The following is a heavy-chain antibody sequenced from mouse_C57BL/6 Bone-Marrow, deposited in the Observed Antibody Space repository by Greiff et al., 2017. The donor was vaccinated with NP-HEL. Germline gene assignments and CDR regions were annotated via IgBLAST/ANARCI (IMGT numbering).Heavy chain of an antibody. V-gene: IGHV5-17*01. J-gene: IGHJ3*01. CDR2: ISSGSGTI. CDR1: GFTFTDYG. D-gene: IGHD2-13*01. CDR3: ARQETRRFDY. Sequence: EVKLVESGGGLVKPGGSLKLSCEASGFTFTDYGMYWVRQAPEKGLEWVAYISSGSGTIYYADTMEGRFTISRDNTKNTLFLQMTSLRSEDTALYYCARQETRRFDYWDQGTLLTVSA.